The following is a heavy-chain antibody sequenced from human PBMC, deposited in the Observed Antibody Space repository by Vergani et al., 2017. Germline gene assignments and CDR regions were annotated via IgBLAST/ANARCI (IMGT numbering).Heavy chain of an antibody. V-gene: IGHV3-23*01. CDR1: GFTFSSYA. CDR2: ISGSGGNT. D-gene: IGHD2-2*01. CDR3: AKGVYCSSTSCYEGRGYYYGMGV. Sequence: EVQLLESGGGLVQPGGSLRLSCAASGFTFSSYAMSWVRQVPGKGLEWVSGISGSGGNTYYANSVKGRFPISIDNSKNTLYLQMNSLSADDTAVYYCAKGVYCSSTSCYEGRGYYYGMGVWGQGTTVTFAS. J-gene: IGHJ6*02.